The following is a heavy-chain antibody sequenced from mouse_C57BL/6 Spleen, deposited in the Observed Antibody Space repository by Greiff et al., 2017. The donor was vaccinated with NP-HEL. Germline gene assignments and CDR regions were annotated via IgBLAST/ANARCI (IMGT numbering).Heavy chain of an antibody. CDR2: IRLKSDNYAT. D-gene: IGHD1-1*01. CDR1: GFTFSNYW. J-gene: IGHJ1*03. CDR3: TGRIYYGSSYNWYFDV. Sequence: EVHLVESGGGLVQPGGSMKLSCVASGFTFSNYWMNWVRQSPEKGLEWVAQIRLKSDNYATHYAESVKGRFTISRDDSKSSVYLQMNNLRAEDTGIYYCTGRIYYGSSYNWYFDVWGTGTTVTVSS. V-gene: IGHV6-3*01.